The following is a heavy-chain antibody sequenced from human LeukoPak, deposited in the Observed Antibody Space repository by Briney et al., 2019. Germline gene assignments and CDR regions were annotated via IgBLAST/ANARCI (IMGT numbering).Heavy chain of an antibody. Sequence: GASVKVSCKASGYTFTNYGIIWVRQAPGQGPEWMGWISAYNGNTNYAQKLQGRVTMTTDTSTSTAYMELRSLSSDDTAVYYCARRHYDSSGYYWSWYFDLWGRGTLVTVSS. CDR2: ISAYNGNT. D-gene: IGHD3-22*01. CDR3: ARRHYDSSGYYWSWYFDL. CDR1: GYTFTNYG. V-gene: IGHV1-18*01. J-gene: IGHJ2*01.